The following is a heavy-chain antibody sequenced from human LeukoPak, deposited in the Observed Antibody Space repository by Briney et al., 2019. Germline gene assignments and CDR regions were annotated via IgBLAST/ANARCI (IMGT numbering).Heavy chain of an antibody. Sequence: ASVKVSCKASEYTFTSYYMHWVRQAPGQGLEWMGMINPSGGSTTYAQKFQGRVTMTRDTSTSTVYMELSSLRSEDTAVYCCARSIGSNAWTVYYCDYWGQGTLVTVSS. J-gene: IGHJ4*02. CDR3: ARSIGSNAWTVYYCDY. D-gene: IGHD6-19*01. V-gene: IGHV1-46*01. CDR1: EYTFTSYY. CDR2: INPSGGST.